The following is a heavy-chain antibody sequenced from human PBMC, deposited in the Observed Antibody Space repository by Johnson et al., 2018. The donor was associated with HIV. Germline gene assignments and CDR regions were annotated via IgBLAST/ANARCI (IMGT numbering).Heavy chain of an antibody. CDR1: GFTFSSYD. CDR3: ARDLSMIVVANAFDI. V-gene: IGHV3-30-3*01. J-gene: IGHJ3*02. D-gene: IGHD3-22*01. CDR2: ISYDGSNK. Sequence: QVQLVESGGGVVQPGRSLRLSCAASGFTFSSYDMHWVRQAPGKGLEWVAVISYDGSNKYYADSVKGRFTISRDNSKNTLYLQMNSLRAEDTAVYYCARDLSMIVVANAFDIWGQGTMVTVSS.